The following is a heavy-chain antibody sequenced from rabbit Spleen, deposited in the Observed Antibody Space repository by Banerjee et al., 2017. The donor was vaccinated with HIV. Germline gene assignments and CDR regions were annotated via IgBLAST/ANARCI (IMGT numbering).Heavy chain of an antibody. V-gene: IGHV1S7*01. CDR3: GRAGEGGYGYLDL. CDR2: IDPVSGIR. CDR1: GFDFSSHR. D-gene: IGHD2-1*01. Sequence: LEESGGSLTLSCKASGFDFSSHRVSWVRQAPGKGLEWIGIIDPVSGIRDYANWVNGRFNISSHNAQTTVYLQLNSLTVADTATYFYGRAGEGGYGYLDLWGQGTLVTVS. J-gene: IGHJ4*01.